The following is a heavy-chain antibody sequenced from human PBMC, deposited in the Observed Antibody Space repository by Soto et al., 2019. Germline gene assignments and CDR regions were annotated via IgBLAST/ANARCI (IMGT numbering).Heavy chain of an antibody. Sequence: QVQLVQSGAEVKKPGSSVKVSCKASGGTFSSYAISWVRQAPGQGLEWMGGIIPIFGTANYAQKFQGRVTITADESTSTAYMELSSLRSEDTAVYYCARVPYCGGDCYTYYFDHWGQGTLVTVSS. CDR2: IIPIFGTA. CDR1: GGTFSSYA. J-gene: IGHJ4*02. CDR3: ARVPYCGGDCYTYYFDH. V-gene: IGHV1-69*12. D-gene: IGHD2-21*02.